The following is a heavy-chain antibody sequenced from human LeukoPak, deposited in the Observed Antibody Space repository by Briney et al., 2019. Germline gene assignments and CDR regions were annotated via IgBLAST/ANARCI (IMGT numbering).Heavy chain of an antibody. D-gene: IGHD2-2*01. V-gene: IGHV3-23*01. CDR2: ISASGANT. Sequence: GSLRLSCAASGFTFSCYWMHWVRQAPGKGLVWVSGISASGANTYYADSVKGRFTISRDNSKNTLHLQMSSLRVEDTGIYYCAGYCSTTSCYSSPNWFDPWGQGTLVTVSS. J-gene: IGHJ5*02. CDR1: GFTFSCYW. CDR3: AGYCSTTSCYSSPNWFDP.